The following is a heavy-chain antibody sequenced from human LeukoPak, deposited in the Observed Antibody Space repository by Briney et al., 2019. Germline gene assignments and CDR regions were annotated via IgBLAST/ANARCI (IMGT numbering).Heavy chain of an antibody. CDR3: ARSFVVVVAATQYYYYYYGMDV. D-gene: IGHD2-15*01. CDR2: IIPIFGTA. J-gene: IGHJ6*02. Sequence: SVKVSCKASGGTFSSYAISWVRQAPGQGLEWMGGIIPIFGTANYAQKSQGRVTITADESTSTAYMELSSLRSEDTAVYYCARSFVVVVAATQYYYYYYGMDVWGQGTTVTVSS. V-gene: IGHV1-69*13. CDR1: GGTFSSYA.